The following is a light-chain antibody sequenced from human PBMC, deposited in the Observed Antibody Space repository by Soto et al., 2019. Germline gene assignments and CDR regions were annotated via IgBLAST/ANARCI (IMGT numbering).Light chain of an antibody. V-gene: IGKV3-15*01. CDR2: GAS. Sequence: EIVMKQSAATLSVSQRERATLSCRASQSVATNLAWYQQKPGQPPRLLIYGASTRATGIPARFSGSGSGTEFTLTISSLQSVDFAVYSCQQYNNWPWTFGQGTKVDIK. CDR1: QSVATN. J-gene: IGKJ1*01. CDR3: QQYNNWPWT.